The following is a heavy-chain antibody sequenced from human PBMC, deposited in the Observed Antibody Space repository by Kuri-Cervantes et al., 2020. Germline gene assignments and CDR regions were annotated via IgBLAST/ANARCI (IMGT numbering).Heavy chain of an antibody. D-gene: IGHD3-22*01. Sequence: SQTLSLTCAVSGGSVSSGGYSWSWIRQSPGKGLEWIGYIYHSGSAYYNPSLKSRVTIPVDTSKNQFSLKLSSVTAADTAVYYCAREPPPSYYYDISPLDPWGQGTLVTVSS. CDR2: IYHSGSA. CDR1: GGSVSSGGYS. J-gene: IGHJ5*02. V-gene: IGHV4-30-2*06. CDR3: AREPPPSYYYDISPLDP.